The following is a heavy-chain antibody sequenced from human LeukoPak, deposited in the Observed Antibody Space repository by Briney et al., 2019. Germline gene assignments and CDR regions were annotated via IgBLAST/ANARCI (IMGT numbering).Heavy chain of an antibody. CDR1: GYTFTTCA. CDR2: IHADSGNT. J-gene: IGHJ3*02. Sequence: ASVKVSCKTSGYTFTTCAVHWVRQAPGQRLEWMGWIHADSGNTKYSQKLQGRVAIARDTSASTIYMELTSLRIEDTAVYFCTIGLAGDWDAVDIWGLGTMVTVSS. V-gene: IGHV1-3*01. D-gene: IGHD6-19*01. CDR3: TIGLAGDWDAVDI.